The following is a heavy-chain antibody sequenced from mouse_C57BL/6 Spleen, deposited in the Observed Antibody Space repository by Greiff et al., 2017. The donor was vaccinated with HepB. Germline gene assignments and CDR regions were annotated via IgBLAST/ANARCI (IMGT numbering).Heavy chain of an antibody. Sequence: EVQRVESGGGLVKPGGSLKLSCAASGFTFSDYGMHWVRQAPEKGLEWVAYISSGSSTIYYADTVKGRFTISRDNAKNTLFLQMTSLRSEDTAMYYCAKGNTGRDYFDYWGQGTTLTVSS. CDR1: GFTFSDYG. J-gene: IGHJ2*01. CDR2: ISSGSSTI. V-gene: IGHV5-17*01. D-gene: IGHD5-2*01. CDR3: AKGNTGRDYFDY.